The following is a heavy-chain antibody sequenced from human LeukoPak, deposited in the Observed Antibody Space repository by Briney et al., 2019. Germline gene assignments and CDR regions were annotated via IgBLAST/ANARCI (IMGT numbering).Heavy chain of an antibody. CDR1: GFTFSSYA. D-gene: IGHD3-10*01. CDR2: INSDGSST. Sequence: GGSLRLSCAASGFTFSSYAMNWVRQAPGKGLVWVSRINSDGSSTSCADSVKGRFTISRDNAKNTLYLQMNSLRAEDTAVYYCAREVTMVRGATDAFDIWGQGTMVTVSS. J-gene: IGHJ3*02. V-gene: IGHV3-74*01. CDR3: AREVTMVRGATDAFDI.